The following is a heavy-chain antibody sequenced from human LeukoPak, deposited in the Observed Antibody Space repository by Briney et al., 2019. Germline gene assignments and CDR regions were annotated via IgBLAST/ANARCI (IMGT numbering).Heavy chain of an antibody. D-gene: IGHD6-19*01. Sequence: ASVKVSCKASGYSFSSYGINWVRQAPGQGLEWMGWISAYNGSTKYAQKVQGRVTLTTDTSTNTAYMELRSLRSDDTAVYYCARGASRLGKWLVPRPAPNWFDPWGQGTLVTVSS. J-gene: IGHJ5*02. V-gene: IGHV1-18*01. CDR2: ISAYNGST. CDR3: ARGASRLGKWLVPRPAPNWFDP. CDR1: GYSFSSYG.